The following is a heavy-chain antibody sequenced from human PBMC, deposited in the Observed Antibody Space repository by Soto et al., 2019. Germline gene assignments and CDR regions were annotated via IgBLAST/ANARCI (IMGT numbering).Heavy chain of an antibody. V-gene: IGHV4-31*03. CDR2: IYYSGST. Sequence: SETLSLTCTVSGGSISSGGYYWSWIRQHPGKGLEWIGYIYYSGSTYYNPSLKSRVTISVDTSKNQFSLKLSSVTAADTAVYYCARMTRNNPLSYYYGMDVWGQGTTVTSP. J-gene: IGHJ6*02. CDR3: ARMTRNNPLSYYYGMDV. D-gene: IGHD1-20*01. CDR1: GGSISSGGYY.